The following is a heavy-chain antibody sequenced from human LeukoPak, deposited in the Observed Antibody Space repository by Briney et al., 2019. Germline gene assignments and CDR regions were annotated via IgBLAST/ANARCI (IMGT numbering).Heavy chain of an antibody. CDR1: GFTFSSYD. D-gene: IGHD3-10*01. V-gene: IGHV3-13*04. J-gene: IGHJ3*02. Sequence: PGGSLRLSCAASGFTFSSYDMHWVRQGTGKGLEWVSAIGTAGDTYYPGSVKSRFTTSRENAKNSLYLQMNSLRVGDTAVYYCARGRGWGTFDIWGQGTMVTVSS. CDR3: ARGRGWGTFDI. CDR2: IGTAGDT.